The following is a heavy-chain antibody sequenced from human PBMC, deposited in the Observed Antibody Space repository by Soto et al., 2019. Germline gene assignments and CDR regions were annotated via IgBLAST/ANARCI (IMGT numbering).Heavy chain of an antibody. CDR3: ARKDASVWIFDY. D-gene: IGHD6-19*01. J-gene: IGHJ4*02. V-gene: IGHV4-59*01. Sequence: SETLSLTCTVSGGSISSYYWSWIRQPPGKGLEWIGYIYYSGSTNYNPSLKSRVTISVDTSKNQFSLKLSSVTAADTAVYYCARKDASVWIFDYWGQGTLVTVSS. CDR2: IYYSGST. CDR1: GGSISSYY.